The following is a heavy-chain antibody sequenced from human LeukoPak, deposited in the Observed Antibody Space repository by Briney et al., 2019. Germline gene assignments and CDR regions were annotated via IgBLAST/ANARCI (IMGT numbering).Heavy chain of an antibody. J-gene: IGHJ4*02. CDR2: ISGSGGST. CDR3: AKGGGWYYYFDY. D-gene: IGHD6-19*01. CDR1: GFTFSDYY. Sequence: PGGSLRLSCAASGFTFSDYYMTWIRQAPGKGLEWVSVISGSGGSTSYADSVKGRFTISRDNSKNTLYLQMNSLRAEDTAVYYCAKGGGWYYYFDYWGQGTLVTVSS. V-gene: IGHV3-23*01.